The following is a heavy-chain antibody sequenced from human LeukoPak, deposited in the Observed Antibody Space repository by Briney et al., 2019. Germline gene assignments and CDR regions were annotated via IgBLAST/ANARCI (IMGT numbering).Heavy chain of an antibody. CDR3: ARGGVSGYYYGSGSRFDY. Sequence: PGGSLRLSCAASRFTFSSYTMSWIRQPPGKGLEWIGEINHSGSTNYNPSLKSRVTISVDTSKNQFSLKLSSVTAADTAVYYCARGGVSGYYYGSGSRFDYWGQGTLVTVSS. V-gene: IGHV4-34*01. CDR2: INHSGST. J-gene: IGHJ4*02. D-gene: IGHD3-10*01. CDR1: RFTFSSYT.